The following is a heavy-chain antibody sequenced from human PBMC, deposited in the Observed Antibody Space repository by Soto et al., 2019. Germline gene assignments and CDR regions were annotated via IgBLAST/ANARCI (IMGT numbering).Heavy chain of an antibody. CDR1: GGTLSRSA. D-gene: IGHD6-13*01. CDR3: GTGSSWTKVES. CDR2: IIPTFGPA. V-gene: IGHV1-69*01. J-gene: IGHJ4*02. Sequence: QVQLVQSGAEVKKPGSSVKVSCKASGGTLSRSAISWVRQAPGQGLEWMGGIIPTFGPAIYAQKFRGRVSIIADESTRTAYMEMSSLRSEDTAVYYCGTGSSWTKVESWGQGTLVTVSS.